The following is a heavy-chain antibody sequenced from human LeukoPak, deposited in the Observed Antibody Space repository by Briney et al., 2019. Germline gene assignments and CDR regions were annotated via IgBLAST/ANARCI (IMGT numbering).Heavy chain of an antibody. J-gene: IGHJ4*02. CDR1: GGSFSGYY. CDR2: IYYSGST. V-gene: IGHV4-59*01. D-gene: IGHD1-26*01. CDR3: ASAVGATTLTY. Sequence: SETLSLTCAVYGGSFSGYYWSWIRQPPGKGLEWIAYIYYSGSTNYNPSLKSRVTISVDTSKNQFSLKLSSVTAADTAVYYCASAVGATTLTYWGQGTLVTVSS.